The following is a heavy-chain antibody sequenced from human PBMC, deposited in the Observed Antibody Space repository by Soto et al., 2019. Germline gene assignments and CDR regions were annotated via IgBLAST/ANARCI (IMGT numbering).Heavy chain of an antibody. V-gene: IGHV5-51*01. D-gene: IGHD3-3*02. CDR2: IYPGDSDT. Sequence: GESLKISCKGSGYSFTSYWIGWVRQMPGKGLEWMGIIYPGDSDTRYSPSFQGQVTISADKSISTAYLQWSSLKASDTAMYYCARHVFLGTHFWSGYYTKEEFNWFDPWGQGTLVTVSS. J-gene: IGHJ5*02. CDR3: ARHVFLGTHFWSGYYTKEEFNWFDP. CDR1: GYSFTSYW.